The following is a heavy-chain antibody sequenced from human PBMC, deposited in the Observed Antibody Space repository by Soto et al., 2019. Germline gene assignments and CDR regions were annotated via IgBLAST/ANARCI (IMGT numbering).Heavy chain of an antibody. CDR1: GFTFSSYS. Sequence: EVQLVESGGGLVKPGGSLRLSCAASGFTFSSYSMNCVRQAPGKGLEWVSSLSSSSSYIYYADSVKGRLTISRDNAKHSLDLQMNSLRAEDTAVYYCARDYPTVFDYWGQGPLVPVSS. CDR2: LSSSSSYI. CDR3: ARDYPTVFDY. D-gene: IGHD3-16*02. V-gene: IGHV3-21*01. J-gene: IGHJ4*02.